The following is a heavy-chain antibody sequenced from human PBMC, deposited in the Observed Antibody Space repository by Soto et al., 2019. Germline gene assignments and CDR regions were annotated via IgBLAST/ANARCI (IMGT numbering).Heavy chain of an antibody. CDR3: ARDIESVTAKHFFYYYAMDV. CDR1: GFTFSNYG. Sequence: ASVKVSCKASGFTFSNYGLNWVRQAPGQGLEWMGWVSANNGHTNYAQNLQGRVSVKTDTSTSTAYMELRGLTFDDTAVYYCARDIESVTAKHFFYYYAMDVWGQGTTVTVSS. D-gene: IGHD2-8*01. J-gene: IGHJ6*02. V-gene: IGHV1-18*01. CDR2: VSANNGHT.